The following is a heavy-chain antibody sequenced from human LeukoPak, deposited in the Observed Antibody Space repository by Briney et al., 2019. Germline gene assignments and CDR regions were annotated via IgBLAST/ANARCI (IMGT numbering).Heavy chain of an antibody. Sequence: GGSLRLSCAASGLTFDDYAMHWVRQAPGKGLEWVSGISWNSGGIGYADSVKGRFTISRDNAKNSLYLQMNSLRAEDTALYYCAKSTASGYIYYFDYWGQGTLVTVSS. D-gene: IGHD3-22*01. J-gene: IGHJ4*02. V-gene: IGHV3-9*01. CDR1: GLTFDDYA. CDR2: ISWNSGGI. CDR3: AKSTASGYIYYFDY.